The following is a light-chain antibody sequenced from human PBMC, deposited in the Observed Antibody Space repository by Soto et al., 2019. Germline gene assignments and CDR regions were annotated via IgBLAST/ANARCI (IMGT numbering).Light chain of an antibody. CDR3: ASFVTGSTYG. CDR1: SSDVGGYNY. CDR2: EVS. Sequence: QSVLTQPSSLSGSPGQSITISCSGTSSDVGGYNYVSWYQLHPGKAPKLLIHEVSERPSGTSNRFSGSKSGNTASLTISGLQAEDEADYYCASFVTGSTYGFGSGTKVTVL. J-gene: IGLJ1*01. V-gene: IGLV2-14*01.